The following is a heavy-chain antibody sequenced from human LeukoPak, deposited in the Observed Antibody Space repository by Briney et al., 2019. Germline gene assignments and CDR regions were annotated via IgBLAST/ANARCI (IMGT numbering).Heavy chain of an antibody. CDR2: IYFSGST. D-gene: IGHD4/OR15-4a*01. V-gene: IGHV4-61*02. J-gene: IGHJ4*02. Sequence: SQTLSLTCTVSGTSISGSNYYWAWIRQPAGNELEWIGRIYFSGSTNYNPSLKSRVTLSVHTSRNQFSLKLNSVTAADTAVYYCARYDYGANFDLWGQGTLVTVSS. CDR1: GTSISGSNYY. CDR3: ARYDYGANFDL.